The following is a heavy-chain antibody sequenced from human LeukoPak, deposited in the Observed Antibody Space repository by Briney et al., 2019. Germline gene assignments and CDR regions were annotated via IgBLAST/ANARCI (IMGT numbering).Heavy chain of an antibody. CDR2: ITSSSTTT. V-gene: IGHV3-48*01. CDR1: GFTFSSYS. Sequence: TGGSLRLSCAASGFTFSSYSMNWVRQAPGKGLEWVSYITSSSTTTYYADSVKGRFITSRDNAKNSPYLQMNSLRAEDTAVYYCARTYCTNGVCNRKAFDIWGQGTMVTVSS. CDR3: ARTYCTNGVCNRKAFDI. D-gene: IGHD2-8*01. J-gene: IGHJ3*02.